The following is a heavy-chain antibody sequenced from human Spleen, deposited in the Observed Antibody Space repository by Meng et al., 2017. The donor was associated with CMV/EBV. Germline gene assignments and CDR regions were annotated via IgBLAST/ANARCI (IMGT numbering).Heavy chain of an antibody. D-gene: IGHD3-16*01. Sequence: GESLKISCAASGFTFSGYNMNWVRQAPGKGLEWVSYISSSSSTIYYADSVKGRFTISRDNAKKSLFLQMNSLRVEDTALYYCARRVAGGAIHWYFDLWGRGTLVTVSS. CDR3: ARRVAGGAIHWYFDL. V-gene: IGHV3-48*04. CDR2: ISSSSSTI. CDR1: GFTFSGYN. J-gene: IGHJ2*01.